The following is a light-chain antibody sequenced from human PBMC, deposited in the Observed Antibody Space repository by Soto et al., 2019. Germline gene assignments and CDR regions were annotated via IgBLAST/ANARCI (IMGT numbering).Light chain of an antibody. V-gene: IGKV1-5*01. CDR1: QSISSW. J-gene: IGKJ3*01. CDR3: QQYNSYSLFT. Sequence: DIQMTQSPSTLSASVGDTVIITCRASQSISSWLAWYQQKPGKAPKLLIYDASNLEAGVPSRFSGSGSVTEFTLTISSLQPDDFATYYCQQYNSYSLFTFGPGTKVDIK. CDR2: DAS.